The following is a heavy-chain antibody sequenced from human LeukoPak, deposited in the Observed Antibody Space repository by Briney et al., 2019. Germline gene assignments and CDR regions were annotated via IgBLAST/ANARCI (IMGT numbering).Heavy chain of an antibody. D-gene: IGHD6-13*01. J-gene: IGHJ4*02. CDR1: GFTFSRYW. V-gene: IGHV3-74*03. Sequence: GGSLRLSCAASGFTFSRYWMHWVRQAPGKGLMWVSRISPDGSTTLYADSVKGRFAISRDNAKNTLYLQMNSLRAEDTAVYYCARELAADFWGQGTLVTVSS. CDR2: ISPDGSTT. CDR3: ARELAADF.